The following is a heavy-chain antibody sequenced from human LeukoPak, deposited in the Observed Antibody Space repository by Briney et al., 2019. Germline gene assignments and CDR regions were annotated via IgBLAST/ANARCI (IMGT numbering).Heavy chain of an antibody. CDR3: ARVPFATDAFDI. J-gene: IGHJ3*02. CDR2: IKQDGSEK. V-gene: IGHV3-7*01. CDR1: GFTFSSYW. D-gene: IGHD3-10*01. Sequence: PGRSLRLSCAASGFTFSSYWMSWVRQAPGKGLEWVANIKQDGSEKYCVDSVKGRFTISRDNAKNSLYLPMDSLRAEDTAVYYCARVPFATDAFDIWGQGTMVTVSS.